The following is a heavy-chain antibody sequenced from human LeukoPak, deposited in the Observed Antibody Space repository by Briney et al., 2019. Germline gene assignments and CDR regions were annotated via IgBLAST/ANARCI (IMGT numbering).Heavy chain of an antibody. CDR1: GGSISSYY. V-gene: IGHV4-59*01. J-gene: IGHJ4*02. CDR3: ARYFYGSGSYYNH. CDR2: IYYSGST. Sequence: SETLSLTCTVSGGSISSYYRSWIRQPPGKGLEWIGYIYYSGSTNYNPSLKSRVTISVDTSKNQFSLKLSSVTAADTAVYYCARYFYGSGSYYNHWGQGTLVTVSS. D-gene: IGHD3-10*01.